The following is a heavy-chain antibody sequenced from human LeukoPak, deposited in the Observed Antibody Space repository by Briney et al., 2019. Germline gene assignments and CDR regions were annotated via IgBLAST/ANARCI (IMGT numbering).Heavy chain of an antibody. CDR2: ISAYNGNT. CDR1: GGTFSSYA. V-gene: IGHV1-18*01. J-gene: IGHJ4*02. D-gene: IGHD6-13*01. Sequence: ASVKVSCKASGGTFSSYAISWVRQAPGQGLEWMGWISAYNGNTNYAQKLQGRVTMTTDTSTSTAYMELRSLRSDDTAVYYCARDIAAADNFDYWGQGTLVTVSS. CDR3: ARDIAAADNFDY.